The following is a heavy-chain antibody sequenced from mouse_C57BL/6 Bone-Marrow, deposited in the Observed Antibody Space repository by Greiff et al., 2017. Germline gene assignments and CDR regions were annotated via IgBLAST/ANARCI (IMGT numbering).Heavy chain of an antibody. V-gene: IGHV1-64*01. CDR3: ARSLLLRDY. J-gene: IGHJ3*01. CDR2: IHPNSGST. Sequence: VQLQQPGAELVKPGASVKLSCKASGYTFTSYRMHWVKQRPGQGLEWIGMIHPNSGSTNYNEKFKSKGTLTVDKSSSTAYMQLSSLTSEDSAVYYCARSLLLRDYWGQGTLVTVSA. D-gene: IGHD1-1*01. CDR1: GYTFTSYR.